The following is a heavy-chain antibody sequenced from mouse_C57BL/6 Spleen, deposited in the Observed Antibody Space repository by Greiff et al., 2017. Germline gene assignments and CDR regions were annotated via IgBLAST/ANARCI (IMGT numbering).Heavy chain of an antibody. J-gene: IGHJ3*01. CDR1: GYTFTSYW. Sequence: QVQLQQPGAELVKPGASVKLSCKASGYTFTSYWMHWVKQRPGQGLEWIGMIHPNSGSTNYNEKFKSKATLTVDKSSSTAYMQLSSLTSEDSAVYYGAREGAYSNSAWFAYWGQGTLVTVSA. CDR3: AREGAYSNSAWFAY. D-gene: IGHD2-5*01. CDR2: IHPNSGST. V-gene: IGHV1-64*01.